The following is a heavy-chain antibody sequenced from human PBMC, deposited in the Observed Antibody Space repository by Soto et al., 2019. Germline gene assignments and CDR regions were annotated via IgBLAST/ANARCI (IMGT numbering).Heavy chain of an antibody. CDR1: GFTFSSYW. CDR3: VRTSLVVAAATREDY. D-gene: IGHD2-15*01. V-gene: IGHV3-74*01. Sequence: EVQLVESGGGLVQPGGSLRLSCAASGFTFSSYWMHWVRQAPGKGLVWVSRINSDGSSTSYADSVKGRFTISRDNAKNTLNLQLNSLRAEDTAVYYCVRTSLVVAAATREDYWGQGALITVYS. J-gene: IGHJ4*02. CDR2: INSDGSST.